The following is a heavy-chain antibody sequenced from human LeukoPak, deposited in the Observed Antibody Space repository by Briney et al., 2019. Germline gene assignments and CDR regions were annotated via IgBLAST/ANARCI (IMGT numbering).Heavy chain of an antibody. J-gene: IGHJ4*02. D-gene: IGHD3-22*01. CDR3: ARGRGVHDSHTYDYFDY. CDR1: GYTFTSYY. Sequence: RASVKVSRKASGYTFTSYYIHWVRQAPGQGLEWMGIINPAGGSTTYAQKFQGSRLTLTRDTSTSTVYMELSSLRSEDTAVYYCARGRGVHDSHTYDYFDYWGQGSLVTVSS. V-gene: IGHV1-46*01. CDR2: INPAGGST.